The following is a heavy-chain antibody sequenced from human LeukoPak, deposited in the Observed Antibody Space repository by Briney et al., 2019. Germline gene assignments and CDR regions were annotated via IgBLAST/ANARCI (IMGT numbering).Heavy chain of an antibody. CDR1: GFTFDDYA. Sequence: PGGSLRLSCAASGFTFDDYAMHWVRQAPGKGLEWVSGISWNSGSIGYADSVKGRFTIFRDNAKNSLYLQMNSLRAEDMALYYCAKGRGGRWYLDAFDIWGQGTMVTVSS. D-gene: IGHD2-15*01. J-gene: IGHJ3*02. CDR2: ISWNSGSI. V-gene: IGHV3-9*03. CDR3: AKGRGGRWYLDAFDI.